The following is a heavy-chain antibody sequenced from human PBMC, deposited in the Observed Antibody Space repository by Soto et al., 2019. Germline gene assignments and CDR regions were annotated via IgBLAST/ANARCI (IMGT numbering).Heavy chain of an antibody. CDR2: ISVSYAT. Sequence: PGGSLRLSCAASGFTFSSYAMNWVRQAPGKGPEWVSHISVSYATYYADSVKGRFTVSRDNSKDTLFLQMNGLRAVDTAVYYCAKSLNVATSFDFWGQGTLVTVSS. D-gene: IGHD5-12*01. J-gene: IGHJ4*02. V-gene: IGHV3-23*01. CDR1: GFTFSSYA. CDR3: AKSLNVATSFDF.